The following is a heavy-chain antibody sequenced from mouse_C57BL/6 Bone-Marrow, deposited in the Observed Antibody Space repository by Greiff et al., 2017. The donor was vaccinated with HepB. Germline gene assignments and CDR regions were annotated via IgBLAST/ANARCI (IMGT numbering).Heavy chain of an antibody. J-gene: IGHJ2*01. CDR3: ARRSPYYYGSSYGY. V-gene: IGHV1-63*01. D-gene: IGHD1-1*01. Sequence: QVQLQQSGAELVRPGTSVKMSCKASGYTFTNYWIGWAKQRPGHGLEWIGDIYPGGGYTNYNEKFKGKATLTADKSYSTAYMQFSSLTSEDSAMYYCARRSPYYYGSSYGYWGQGTTLTVSS. CDR2: IYPGGGYT. CDR1: GYTFTNYW.